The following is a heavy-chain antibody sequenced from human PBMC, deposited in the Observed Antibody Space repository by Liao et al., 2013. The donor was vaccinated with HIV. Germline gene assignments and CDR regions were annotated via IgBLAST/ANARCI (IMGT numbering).Heavy chain of an antibody. J-gene: IGHJ2*01. CDR3: ARVGGYYDSSRYIPGWYFDL. Sequence: QVQLQESGPGLVKPSQTLSLTCTVSGGSISSGSYYWSWIRQPAGKGLEWIGRIYTSGSTNYNPSLKSRVTMSVDTSKNQFSLKLSSVTAADTAVYYCARVGGYYDSSRYIPGWYFDLWGRGTLVTVSS. V-gene: IGHV4-61*02. CDR1: GGSISSGSYY. CDR2: IYTSGST. D-gene: IGHD3-22*01.